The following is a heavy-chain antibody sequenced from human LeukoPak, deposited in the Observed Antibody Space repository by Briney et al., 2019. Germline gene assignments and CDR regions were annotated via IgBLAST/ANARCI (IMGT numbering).Heavy chain of an antibody. CDR3: ARRSYYHDY. CDR2: IKQDGSEK. CDR1: GFTFSSYA. J-gene: IGHJ4*02. V-gene: IGHV3-7*01. D-gene: IGHD3-10*01. Sequence: GGSLRLSCAASGFTFSSYAMSWVRQAPGKGLEWVANIKQDGSEKYYVDSVKGRFTISRDNAKNSLYLQMNSLRAEDTAVYYCARRSYYHDYWGQGTLVTVSS.